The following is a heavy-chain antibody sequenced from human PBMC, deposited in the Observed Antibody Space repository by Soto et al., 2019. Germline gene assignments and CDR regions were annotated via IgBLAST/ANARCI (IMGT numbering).Heavy chain of an antibody. V-gene: IGHV1-46*01. D-gene: IGHD3-16*01. CDR3: ARIELLIDAFDI. CDR2: INPSDGST. J-gene: IGHJ3*02. CDR1: GYTFTSYY. Sequence: GASVKVSCKASGYTFTSYYMHWVRQAPGQGLEWMGIINPSDGSTTYAQKFQCRVTMTRDTSTSTIYMELSSLRSEDTAVYYCARIELLIDAFDIWGQGTMVTVSS.